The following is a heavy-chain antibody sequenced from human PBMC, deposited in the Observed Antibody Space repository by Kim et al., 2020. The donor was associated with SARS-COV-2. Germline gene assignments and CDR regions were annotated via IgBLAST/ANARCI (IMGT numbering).Heavy chain of an antibody. CDR1: GGSISSSSYY. CDR2: IYYSGST. J-gene: IGHJ5*02. Sequence: SETLSLTCTVSGGSISSSSYYWGWIRQPPGKGLEWIGSIYYSGSTYYNPSLKSRVTISVDTSKNQFSLKLSSVTAADTAVYYCARVAAAGNFFSGSNENWFDTWGQGTLVTVSS. CDR3: ARVAAAGNFFSGSNENWFDT. V-gene: IGHV4-39*07. D-gene: IGHD6-13*01.